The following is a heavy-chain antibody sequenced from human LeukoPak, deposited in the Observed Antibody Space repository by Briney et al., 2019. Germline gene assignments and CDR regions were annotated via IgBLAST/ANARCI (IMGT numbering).Heavy chain of an antibody. CDR2: ISAYNGNT. D-gene: IGHD2-15*01. CDR3: ASTVVVAASNWFDP. Sequence: GASVKVSCKASGYTFTSYGISWVRQAPGQGLEWMGWISAYNGNTNYAQKLQGRVTMTTDTSTSTAYMELRSLRSDDTAVYYCASTVVVAASNWFDPWGQGTLVTVSS. V-gene: IGHV1-18*04. CDR1: GYTFTSYG. J-gene: IGHJ5*02.